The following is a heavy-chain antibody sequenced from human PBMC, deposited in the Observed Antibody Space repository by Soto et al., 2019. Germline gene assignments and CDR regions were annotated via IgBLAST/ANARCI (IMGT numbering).Heavy chain of an antibody. CDR1: GFTFSGYA. Sequence: PGGSLRLSCVASGFTFSGYAMSWVRQAPGQGLEWVSSITANDGDTNYADSVKGRFTISRDNSKNTLYLQMHSLRADDTAVYYCARALRSWKEYLWVIWGQGTLVTVSS. V-gene: IGHV3-23*01. D-gene: IGHD1-1*01. CDR3: ARALRSWKEYLWVI. J-gene: IGHJ4*02. CDR2: ITANDGDT.